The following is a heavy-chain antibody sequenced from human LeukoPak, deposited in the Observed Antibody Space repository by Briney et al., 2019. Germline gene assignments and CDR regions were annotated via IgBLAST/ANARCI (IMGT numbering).Heavy chain of an antibody. CDR3: ARTNFDWWYFDY. CDR1: AGSISSYY. D-gene: IGHD3-9*01. Sequence: SETLSLTCTVSAGSISSYYWSWIRPPPGKGLEWIGYIYYSGSTNYNPSLKSRVTISVDTSKNQFSLKLSSVTAADTAVYYCARTNFDWWYFDYWGQGTLVTVSS. V-gene: IGHV4-59*01. J-gene: IGHJ4*02. CDR2: IYYSGST.